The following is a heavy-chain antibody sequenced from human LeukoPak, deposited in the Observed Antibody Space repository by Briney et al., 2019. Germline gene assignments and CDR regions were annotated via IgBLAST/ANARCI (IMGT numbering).Heavy chain of an antibody. D-gene: IGHD3-22*01. V-gene: IGHV4-4*07. CDR1: GGSISDYH. CDR3: ASTGYYYDSSGYSSDL. Sequence: SETLSLTCTVSGGSISDYHWSWIRQPAGKGLEWIGRIYFNGTTKYNPSLRSRVTITVDTSKDQFSLKLSSVTAADTAVYYGASTGYYYDSSGYSSDLWGQGTLVTVSS. J-gene: IGHJ5*02. CDR2: IYFNGTT.